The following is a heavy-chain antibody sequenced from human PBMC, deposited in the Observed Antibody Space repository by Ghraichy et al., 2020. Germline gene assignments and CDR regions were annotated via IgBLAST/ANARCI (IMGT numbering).Heavy chain of an antibody. CDR3: AAIPDYDILTGYGGLDF. D-gene: IGHD3-9*01. V-gene: IGHV3-23*01. CDR2: ISGAGDST. Sequence: GGSLRLSCAASGFTFSNYAMRWVRQAPGKGLEWVSVISGAGDSTYYADSVKGRFTISRDNSKNTLYLQMNSLRAEATAVYYCAAIPDYDILTGYGGLDFWGQGTLVTVSS. CDR1: GFTFSNYA. J-gene: IGHJ4*02.